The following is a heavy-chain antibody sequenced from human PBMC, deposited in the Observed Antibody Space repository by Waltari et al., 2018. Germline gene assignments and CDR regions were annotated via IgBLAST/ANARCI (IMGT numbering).Heavy chain of an antibody. CDR2: KYDNCST. CDR3: ASGIAVAGTLDY. Sequence: QVQLQESGPGLVKPSQTLSLTCTVSGGAISSGGYYWSWTRQPSGKGLEWIVSKYDNCSTYYMPTLISRVNKSVDKYKNQISLKLSSVDAADTAVYYCASGIAVAGTLDYWGQGTLVTVSS. J-gene: IGHJ4*02. V-gene: IGHV4-39*07. CDR1: GGAISSGGYY. D-gene: IGHD6-19*01.